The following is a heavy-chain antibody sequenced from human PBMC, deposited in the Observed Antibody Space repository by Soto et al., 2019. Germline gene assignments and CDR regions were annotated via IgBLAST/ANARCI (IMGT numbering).Heavy chain of an antibody. V-gene: IGHV4-59*01. D-gene: IGHD6-19*01. CDR2: IYYSGST. J-gene: IGHJ4*02. CDR1: VGSISSYY. Sequence: SETLSLTCTVSVGSISSYYWSWIRQPPGKGLEWIGYIYYSGSTNYNPSLKSRVTISVDTSKNQFSLKLSSVTAADTAVYYCARFPGYSSGWALDYWGQGTLVTVSS. CDR3: ARFPGYSSGWALDY.